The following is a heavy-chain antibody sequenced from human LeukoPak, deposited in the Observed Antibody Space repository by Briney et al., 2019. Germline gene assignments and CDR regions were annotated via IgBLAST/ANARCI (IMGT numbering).Heavy chain of an antibody. CDR1: GYTFTSYG. CDR3: ARGTKRRYCSSTSCSNWFDP. J-gene: IGHJ5*02. D-gene: IGHD2-2*01. CDR2: INAYNGNT. Sequence: ASVKVSRKPSGYTFTSYGISWVRPAPRQGLEWMGWINAYNGNTKYPQNLQGRVTKTTDTSTSTAYMELRSLRSDDTAVYYCARGTKRRYCSSTSCSNWFDPWGQGTLVTVSS. V-gene: IGHV1-18*01.